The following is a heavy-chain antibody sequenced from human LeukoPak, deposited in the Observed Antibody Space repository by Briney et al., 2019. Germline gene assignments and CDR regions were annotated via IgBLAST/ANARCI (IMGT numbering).Heavy chain of an antibody. CDR3: ARRTVRGVIKY. V-gene: IGHV4-34*01. CDR2: INHSGST. J-gene: IGHJ4*02. D-gene: IGHD3-10*01. Sequence: SETLSLTCAVYGGSFSGYYWSWIRQPPGKGLEWIGEINHSGSTNYNPSLKSRVSISVDTSKNQFSLKLSSVTAADTAVYYCARRTVRGVIKYWDQGILVTVSS. CDR1: GGSFSGYY.